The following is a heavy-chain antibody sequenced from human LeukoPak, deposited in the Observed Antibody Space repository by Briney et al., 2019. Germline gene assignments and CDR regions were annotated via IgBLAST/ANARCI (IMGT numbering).Heavy chain of an antibody. Sequence: GGSLKLSCAASGFTFSNYVMQWVRQAPGKGLEGVALIAHDGSNKYYADSVKGRFTISRENSKSTVYLQMNSLKAEDTALFYCARYLRKLYGRGGDYYFYMDVWGKGTTVTVSS. CDR2: IAHDGSNK. V-gene: IGHV3-30*03. CDR3: ARYLRKLYGRGGDYYFYMDV. CDR1: GFTFSNYV. D-gene: IGHD4-17*01. J-gene: IGHJ6*03.